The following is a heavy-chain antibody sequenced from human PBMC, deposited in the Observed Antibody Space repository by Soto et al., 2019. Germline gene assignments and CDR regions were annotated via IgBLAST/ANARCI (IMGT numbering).Heavy chain of an antibody. J-gene: IGHJ4*02. CDR1: GDSVSNNGAT. V-gene: IGHV6-1*01. CDR3: ARDPPDFNSGFDS. Sequence: SQTLSLTCAICGDSVSNNGATWNWIRQSPSRGLEWLGRAYYRSRWQYDYATSVRSRITINPDTSKNQISLQLTPVTPEDTAVYYCARDPPDFNSGFDSWGQGSLVTVSS. D-gene: IGHD1-26*01. CDR2: AYYRSRWQY.